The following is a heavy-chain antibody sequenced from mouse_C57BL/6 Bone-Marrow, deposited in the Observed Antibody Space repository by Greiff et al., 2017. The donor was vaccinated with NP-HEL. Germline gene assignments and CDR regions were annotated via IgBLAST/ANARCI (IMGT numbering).Heavy chain of an antibody. J-gene: IGHJ1*03. V-gene: IGHV1-55*01. CDR3: ASGDFDV. CDR2: IYPGSGST. Sequence: VQLVESGAELVKPGASVKMSCKASGYTFTSYWITWVKQRPGQGLEWIGDIYPGSGSTNYNEKFKSKATLTVDTSSSTAYMQLSSLTSEDSAVYYCASGDFDVWGTGTTVTVSS. CDR1: GYTFTSYW.